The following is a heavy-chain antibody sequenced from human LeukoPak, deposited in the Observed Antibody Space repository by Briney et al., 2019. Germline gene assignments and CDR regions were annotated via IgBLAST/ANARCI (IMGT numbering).Heavy chain of an antibody. CDR1: GGSISSYY. CDR2: IYYSGST. V-gene: IGHV4-59*01. CDR3: ARVGGIAAYFFDY. J-gene: IGHJ4*02. D-gene: IGHD6-13*01. Sequence: SSETLSLTCTVSGGSISSYYWSWIRQPPGKGLEWIGYIYYSGSTNYNPSLKSRVTISVDTSKNQFSLKLSSVTAADTAVYYCARVGGIAAYFFDYWGQGTLVTVSS.